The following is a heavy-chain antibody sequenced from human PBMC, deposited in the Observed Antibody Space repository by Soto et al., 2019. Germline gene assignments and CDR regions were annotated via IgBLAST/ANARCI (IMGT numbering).Heavy chain of an antibody. J-gene: IGHJ4*02. CDR1: GGPTSSGGYY. Sequence: SEALSLTCTVAGGPTSSGGYYWTRIRQHPGKGLEWIGYIYYSGSTYYNPSLKSRVTISVDASKNQFSLKLSSVTAADTAVYFCAREPLTWGQGTLVTVSS. V-gene: IGHV4-31*03. CDR2: IYYSGST. CDR3: AREPLT.